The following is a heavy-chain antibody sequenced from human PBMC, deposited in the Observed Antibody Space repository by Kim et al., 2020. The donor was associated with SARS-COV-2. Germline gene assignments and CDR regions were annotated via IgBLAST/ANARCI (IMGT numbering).Heavy chain of an antibody. D-gene: IGHD3-16*02. J-gene: IGHJ6*02. CDR2: IYYSGST. Sequence: SETLSLTCTVSGGSISSGDYYWSWIRQPPGKGLEWIGYIYYSGSTYYNPSLKSRVTISVDTSKNQFSLKLSSVTAADTAVYYCARGVLGGVIVGYYYYGMDVWGQGTTVTVSS. CDR3: ARGVLGGVIVGYYYYGMDV. CDR1: GGSISSGDYY. V-gene: IGHV4-30-4*01.